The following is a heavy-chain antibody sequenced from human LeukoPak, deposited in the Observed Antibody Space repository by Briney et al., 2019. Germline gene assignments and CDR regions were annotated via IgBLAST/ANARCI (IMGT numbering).Heavy chain of an antibody. D-gene: IGHD3-10*01. J-gene: IGHJ6*04. CDR2: FDPEDGET. CDR1: GYTLTELS. CDR3: ATAPSHTLYYYGSGSSHYGMDV. V-gene: IGHV1-24*01. Sequence: ASVKVSCKVSGYTLTELSMHWVRQAPGKGLEWMGGFDPEDGETIYAQKFQGRVTMTEDTSTDTAYMELSSLRSEDTAVYYCATAPSHTLYYYGSGSSHYGMDVWGKGTTVTVSS.